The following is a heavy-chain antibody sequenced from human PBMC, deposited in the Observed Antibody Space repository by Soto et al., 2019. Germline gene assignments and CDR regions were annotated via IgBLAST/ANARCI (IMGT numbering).Heavy chain of an antibody. CDR1: GFTFSSYG. CDR3: ARGNWNYDYYYYYGMDV. V-gene: IGHV3-NL1*01. CDR2: IYSGGST. Sequence: QVQLVESGGGVVQPGRSLRLSCAASGFTFSSYGMHWVRQAPGKGLEWVAVIYSGGSTYYADSVKGRFTISRDNSKNTLYLQMNSLRAEDTAVYYCARGNWNYDYYYYYGMDVWGQGTTVTVSS. D-gene: IGHD1-7*01. J-gene: IGHJ6*02.